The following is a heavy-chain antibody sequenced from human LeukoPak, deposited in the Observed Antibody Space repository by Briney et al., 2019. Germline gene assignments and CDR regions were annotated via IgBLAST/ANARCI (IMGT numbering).Heavy chain of an antibody. V-gene: IGHV3-23*01. Sequence: PGGSLRLSCAASGFTFSNYAMSWVRQAPGKGLEWVSAIRSNRVTTYGADSVKGRFTISRDNSKNTLYLEMKSLRADDTAVYYCARVQLSAEGGELDPWGQGTLVILSS. CDR2: IRSNRVTT. D-gene: IGHD1-1*01. CDR1: GFTFSNYA. J-gene: IGHJ5*02. CDR3: ARVQLSAEGGELDP.